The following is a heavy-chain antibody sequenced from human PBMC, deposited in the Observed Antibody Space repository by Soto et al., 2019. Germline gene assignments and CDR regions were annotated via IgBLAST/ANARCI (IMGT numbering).Heavy chain of an antibody. CDR2: IRSKANNYAT. CDR3: TSYGGNAGVFDY. CDR1: GFTFSGSA. J-gene: IGHJ4*02. Sequence: EVQLVESGGGLVQPGGSQKLSCAASGFTFSGSALHWVRQASGKGLEWVGRIRSKANNYATAYAASVQGRFTISRDDSKTTAYLQMNSLKTEDTAVYYCTSYGGNAGVFDYWGQGTLVTVSS. V-gene: IGHV3-73*02. D-gene: IGHD4-17*01.